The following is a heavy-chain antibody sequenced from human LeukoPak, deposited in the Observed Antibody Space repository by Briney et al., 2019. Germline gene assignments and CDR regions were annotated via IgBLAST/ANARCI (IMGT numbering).Heavy chain of an antibody. CDR2: INWNGGST. CDR3: ARGTYDYVWESYRYQEKKPGGY. D-gene: IGHD3-16*02. V-gene: IGHV3-20*04. Sequence: GGSLRLSCAASGFTFGNYGMSWVRQAPGKGLEWVSGINWNGGSTGYADSVEGRFTISRDNAKNSQYLQMNSLRAEDTAVYYCARGTYDYVWESYRYQEKKPGGYWGQGTLVTVSS. CDR1: GFTFGNYG. J-gene: IGHJ4*02.